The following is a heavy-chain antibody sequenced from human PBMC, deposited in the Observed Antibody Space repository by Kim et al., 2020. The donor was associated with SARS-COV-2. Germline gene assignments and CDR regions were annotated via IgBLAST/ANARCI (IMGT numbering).Heavy chain of an antibody. V-gene: IGHV3-30*18. Sequence: GGSLRHSCAASGFTFSSYGMHWVRQAPGKGLEWVAVISYDGSNKYYADSVKGRFTISRDNSKNTLYLQMNSLRAEDTAVYYCAKGYGSGSYSAGYWGQGTLVTVSS. CDR1: GFTFSSYG. CDR3: AKGYGSGSYSAGY. CDR2: ISYDGSNK. D-gene: IGHD3-10*01. J-gene: IGHJ4*02.